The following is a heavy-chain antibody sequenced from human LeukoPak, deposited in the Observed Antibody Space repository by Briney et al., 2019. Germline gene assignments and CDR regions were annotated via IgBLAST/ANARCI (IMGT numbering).Heavy chain of an antibody. CDR1: GITFSNAW. CDR3: TTDDGDYGGGFDY. J-gene: IGHJ4*02. D-gene: IGHD4-17*01. Sequence: GGSLRLSCAASGITFSNAWMSWVRQAPGKGLEWVGRIKSKSDGGTEDYAAPVKGKFTISRDDSKNTVYLQMNSLKTEDTAVYYCTTDDGDYGGGFDYWGQGTLVTVSS. V-gene: IGHV3-15*01. CDR2: IKSKSDGGTE.